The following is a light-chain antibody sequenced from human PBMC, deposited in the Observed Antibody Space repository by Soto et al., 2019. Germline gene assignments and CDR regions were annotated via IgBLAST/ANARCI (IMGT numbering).Light chain of an antibody. CDR1: QSITKY. J-gene: IGKJ5*01. CDR2: AAS. CDR3: QQAQSFPIT. Sequence: DLQMTQSPSSVSASVGDRVTITCRASQSITKYLVWYQQRPGEAPRVLISAASNLPCGVPSRFSGSESGTDFTLTINSLQPEASAPYFCQQAQSFPITFGQGTRLEIK. V-gene: IGKV1-12*01.